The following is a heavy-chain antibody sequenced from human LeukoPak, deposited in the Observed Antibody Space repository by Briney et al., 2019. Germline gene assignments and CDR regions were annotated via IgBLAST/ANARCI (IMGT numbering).Heavy chain of an antibody. V-gene: IGHV1-18*01. Sequence: ASVKVSCKASGGTFSDYTIAWVRQAPGQGLEWMGWISAYNGNTNYAQKLQGRVTMTTDTSTSTAYMELRSLRSDDTAVYYCARRSNSLDYWGQGTLVTVSS. CDR2: ISAYNGNT. D-gene: IGHD4-11*01. J-gene: IGHJ4*02. CDR1: GGTFSDYT. CDR3: ARRSNSLDY.